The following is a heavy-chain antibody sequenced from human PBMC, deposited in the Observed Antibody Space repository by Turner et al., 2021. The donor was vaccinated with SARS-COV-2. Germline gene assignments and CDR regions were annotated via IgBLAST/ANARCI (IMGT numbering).Heavy chain of an antibody. J-gene: IGHJ5*02. V-gene: IGHV3-9*01. CDR3: ARGTYYYDSSTYSGTNWFDP. D-gene: IGHD3-22*01. CDR2: INWNSGTI. CDR1: GFTFDDYA. Sequence: EVQLVESGGGLVQPGRSLRLSCAASGFTFDDYAMHWVRQAPGKGLEWVSGINWNSGTIGYADSVKGRFTISRDNAKNSLYLQMNSLRAEDTAVYYCARGTYYYDSSTYSGTNWFDPWGQGTLVTVSS.